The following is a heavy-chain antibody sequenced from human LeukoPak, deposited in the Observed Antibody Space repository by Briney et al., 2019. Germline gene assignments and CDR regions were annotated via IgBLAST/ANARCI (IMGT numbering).Heavy chain of an antibody. J-gene: IGHJ4*02. V-gene: IGHV4-59*13. CDR1: GASISDYY. CDR2: IYYSGST. D-gene: IGHD6-13*01. CDR3: ARAKAAACIDYFDY. Sequence: SETLPLTCTVSGASISDYYWNWIRQPPGKGLEWIGYIYYSGSTNYNPSLKSRVTISVDTSKNQFSLKLSSVTAADTAVYYCARAKAAACIDYFDYWGQGTLVTVSS.